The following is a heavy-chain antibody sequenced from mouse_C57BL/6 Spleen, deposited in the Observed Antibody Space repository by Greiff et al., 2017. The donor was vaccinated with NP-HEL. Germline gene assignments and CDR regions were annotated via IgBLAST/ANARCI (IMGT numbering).Heavy chain of an antibody. CDR1: GFTFSSYA. J-gene: IGHJ4*01. CDR3: TRDRLGRDYYAMDY. D-gene: IGHD4-1*01. V-gene: IGHV5-9-1*02. Sequence: EVKVVESGEGLVKPGGSLKLSCAASGFTFSSYAMSWVRQTPEKRLEWVAYISSGGDYIYYADTVKGRFTISRANARNTLYLQMSSLKSEDTAMYYCTRDRLGRDYYAMDYWGQGTSVTVSS. CDR2: ISSGGDYI.